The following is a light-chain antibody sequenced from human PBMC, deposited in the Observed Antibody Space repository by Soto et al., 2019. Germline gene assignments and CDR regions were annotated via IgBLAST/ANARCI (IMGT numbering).Light chain of an antibody. Sequence: DIHLTQSPSFLSPSLGDGVTITCRASQSIGRFLAWYQHQPGKAPKLLIYDASTLESGVPSRFSGTGSGTEFTFSITSLQPEDFGTYYCQQCYMGWTFGQGTKVDIK. CDR2: DAS. CDR1: QSIGRF. V-gene: IGKV1-5*01. J-gene: IGKJ1*01. CDR3: QQCYMGWT.